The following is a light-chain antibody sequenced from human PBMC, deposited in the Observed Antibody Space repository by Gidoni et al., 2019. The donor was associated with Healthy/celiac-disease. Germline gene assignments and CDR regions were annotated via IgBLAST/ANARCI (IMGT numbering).Light chain of an antibody. V-gene: IGLV3-21*02. J-gene: IGLJ2*01. CDR1: NIGSKS. CDR2: DDS. CDR3: QVWDSSSDHRV. Sequence: SYVLTQPPSVSVAPGQTARITCGGKNIGSKSVHWYQQKPGQAPVLVVYDDSDRPSGIPERFSGSNSGNTATLTISRVEAGDEADYYCQVWDSSSDHRVFGGGTKLTGL.